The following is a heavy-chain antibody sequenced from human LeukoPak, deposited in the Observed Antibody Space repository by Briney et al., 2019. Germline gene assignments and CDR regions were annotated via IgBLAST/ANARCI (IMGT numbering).Heavy chain of an antibody. V-gene: IGHV4-38-2*02. J-gene: IGHJ4*02. CDR3: ARGGVVPAARFDY. CDR1: GYSICGGYY. CDR2: IYHGGST. Sequence: SETLSLSCTVSGYSICGGYYWGWIRQPPGKGLDWIGNIYHGGSTYYNPSLKSRVTISVDTTKNQFSLKLSSVTAADTAVYYCARGGVVPAARFDYWGQGTLVIVSS. D-gene: IGHD2-2*01.